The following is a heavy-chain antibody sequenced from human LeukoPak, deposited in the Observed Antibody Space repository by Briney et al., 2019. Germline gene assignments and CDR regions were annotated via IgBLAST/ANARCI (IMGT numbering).Heavy chain of an antibody. Sequence: GGSLRLSCAASGFTFSSYSMNWVRQAPGKGLEWVSSISSSSSYIYYADSVKGRFTISRDNAKNSLYLQMNSLRAEDTAVYYCARALGGNAPIDSWGQGTLVTVSS. CDR3: ARALGGNAPIDS. D-gene: IGHD4-23*01. CDR2: ISSSSSYI. CDR1: GFTFSSYS. V-gene: IGHV3-21*01. J-gene: IGHJ4*02.